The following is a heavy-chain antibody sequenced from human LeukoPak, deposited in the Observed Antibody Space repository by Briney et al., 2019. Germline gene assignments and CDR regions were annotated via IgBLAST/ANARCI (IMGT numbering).Heavy chain of an antibody. D-gene: IGHD3-9*01. Sequence: SETLSLTCTVSGGSISSGGYYWSWIRQPPGKGLEWIGYIYHSGSTYYNPSLKSRVTISVDRSKNQFSLKLSSVTAADTAVYYCARGPRPSDILTGYYFDYWGQGTLVTVSS. J-gene: IGHJ4*02. CDR3: ARGPRPSDILTGYYFDY. V-gene: IGHV4-30-2*01. CDR2: IYHSGST. CDR1: GGSISSGGYY.